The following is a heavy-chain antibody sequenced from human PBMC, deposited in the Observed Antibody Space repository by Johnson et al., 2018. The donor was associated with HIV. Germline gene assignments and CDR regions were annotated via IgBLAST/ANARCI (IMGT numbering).Heavy chain of an antibody. V-gene: IGHV3-23*04. CDR2: ISWNSGSI. CDR1: GFTFSSYA. Sequence: VQLVESWGGLVQPGGSLRLSCAASGFTFSSYAMSWVRQAPGKGLEWVSAISWNSGSIGYADSVKGRFTISRDNAKNSLYLQMNSLRAEDTAVYYCAKDSRYSYGPDAFDIWGQGTMVTVSS. CDR3: AKDSRYSYGPDAFDI. D-gene: IGHD5-18*01. J-gene: IGHJ3*02.